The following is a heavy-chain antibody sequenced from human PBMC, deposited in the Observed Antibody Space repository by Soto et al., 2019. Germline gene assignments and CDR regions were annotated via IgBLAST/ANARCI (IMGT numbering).Heavy chain of an antibody. J-gene: IGHJ5*02. Sequence: SETLSLTCTVSGGSISSGGYYWSWIRQHPGKGLEWIGYIYYSGSTYYNPSLKSRVTISVDTSKNLFSLKLSSVTAAGTAVYYCARVLLWFGELFTGPWFDPWGQGTLVTVSS. V-gene: IGHV4-31*03. CDR1: GGSISSGGYY. CDR3: ARVLLWFGELFTGPWFDP. CDR2: IYYSGST. D-gene: IGHD3-10*01.